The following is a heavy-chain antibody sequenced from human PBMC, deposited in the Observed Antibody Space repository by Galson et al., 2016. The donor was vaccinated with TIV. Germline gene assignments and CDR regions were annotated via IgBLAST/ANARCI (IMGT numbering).Heavy chain of an antibody. CDR2: ISGSGGHP. V-gene: IGHV3-23*01. Sequence: SLRLSCAASGFSFSSFAMSWVRQAPGKGLEWVASISGSGGHPHYGDSVQGRFTISRDDSKNALYLQMNSPRADDTAVYYCAKSLFHTIEFGGLTVIFDYWGQGTLVTVSS. CDR1: GFSFSSFA. J-gene: IGHJ4*02. D-gene: IGHD3-16*02. CDR3: AKSLFHTIEFGGLTVIFDY.